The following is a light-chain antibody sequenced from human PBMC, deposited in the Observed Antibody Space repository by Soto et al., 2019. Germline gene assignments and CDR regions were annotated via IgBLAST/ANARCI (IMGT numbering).Light chain of an antibody. CDR2: EVS. CDR3: SSYAGSNNRYV. Sequence: QSVLTQPPSASGSPGQSVTISCTGTSSDVGGYNYVSWYQQHPGKAPKLMIYEVSKRPSGVPDRFSGSKSGNTASLTVSGLQAEDEADYYCSSYAGSNNRYVFGTGTKVTLL. J-gene: IGLJ1*01. CDR1: SSDVGGYNY. V-gene: IGLV2-8*01.